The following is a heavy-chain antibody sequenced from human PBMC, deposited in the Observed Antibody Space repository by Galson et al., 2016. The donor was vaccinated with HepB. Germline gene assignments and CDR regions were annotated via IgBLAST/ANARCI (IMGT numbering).Heavy chain of an antibody. D-gene: IGHD2-15*01. CDR3: AKERINFDY. J-gene: IGHJ4*02. CDR1: GFAFGKYA. Sequence: SLRLSCAASGFAFGKYAMSWVRQAPGKGLEWVSAIGGSGDSTYYADSVKGRFTISRDNSKNTLYLQMNSLRGEDTAIYYCAKERINFDYWGQGTLVTVSS. CDR2: IGGSGDST. V-gene: IGHV3-23*01.